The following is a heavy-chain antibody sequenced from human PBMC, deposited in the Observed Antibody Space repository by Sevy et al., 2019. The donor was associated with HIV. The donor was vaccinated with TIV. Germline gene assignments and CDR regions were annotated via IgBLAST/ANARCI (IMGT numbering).Heavy chain of an antibody. Sequence: GGSLRLSCEASGFSLSDYSITWVRRAPGKGLEWVSYISGSGGTIYYADSVKGRFTISRDNDKNTVYLQLNSLRGDDTAVYFCTRDPSSRFRGNYLTHYFDLWGQGTQVTVS. D-gene: IGHD1-26*01. V-gene: IGHV3-48*01. CDR1: GFSLSDYS. CDR3: TRDPSSRFRGNYLTHYFDL. CDR2: ISGSGGTI. J-gene: IGHJ4*02.